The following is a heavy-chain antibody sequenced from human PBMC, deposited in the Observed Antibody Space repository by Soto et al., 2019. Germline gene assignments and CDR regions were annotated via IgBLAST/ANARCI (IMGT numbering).Heavy chain of an antibody. J-gene: IGHJ4*02. D-gene: IGHD6-6*01. Sequence: GGSLRLSCAASGFAFSGSVMHWVRQASGKGLEWVGRIRTKANSYATAYGASVKGRFTISRDDSKDTAHLQMNSLKIEDTAVYYCTRQGSIAAYPFDYWGQGTLVTVSS. CDR3: TRQGSIAAYPFDY. CDR2: IRTKANSYAT. V-gene: IGHV3-73*01. CDR1: GFAFSGSV.